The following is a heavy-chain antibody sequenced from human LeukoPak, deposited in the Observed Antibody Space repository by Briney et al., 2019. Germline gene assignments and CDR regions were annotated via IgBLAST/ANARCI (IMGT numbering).Heavy chain of an antibody. D-gene: IGHD4-11*01. Sequence: PSETLSLTCTVSGGSISSSSYYWGWIRPPPGKGLEWIGSIYYSGSTYYNPSLKSRVTISVDTSMSQFSLKLSSVTAADTAVYYCSGSNFNWCDPWGQGTLVTVSS. CDR3: SGSNFNWCDP. CDR1: GGSISSSSYY. V-gene: IGHV4-39*01. J-gene: IGHJ5*02. CDR2: IYYSGST.